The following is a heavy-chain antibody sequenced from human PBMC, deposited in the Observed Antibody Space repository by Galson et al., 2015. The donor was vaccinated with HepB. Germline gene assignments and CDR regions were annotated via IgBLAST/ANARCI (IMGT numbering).Heavy chain of an antibody. V-gene: IGHV1-18*04. J-gene: IGHJ6*02. CDR2: ISAYNGNT. D-gene: IGHD6-6*01. CDR3: ARGRPARPGHYYYYYYGMDV. Sequence: SVKVSCKASGYTFTSYGISWVRQAPGQGLEWMGWISAYNGNTNYAQKLQGRVTMTTDTSTSTAYMELRSLRSDDTAVYYCARGRPARPGHYYYYYYGMDVWGQGTTVTVSS. CDR1: GYTFTSYG.